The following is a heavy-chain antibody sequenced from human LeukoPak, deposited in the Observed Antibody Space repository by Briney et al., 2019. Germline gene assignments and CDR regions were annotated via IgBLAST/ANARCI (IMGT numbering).Heavy chain of an antibody. D-gene: IGHD2-2*01. J-gene: IGHJ4*02. CDR2: INHSGST. CDR1: GGSFSGYY. V-gene: IGHV4-34*01. CDR3: ASSSGSSYLDY. Sequence: SETLSLTCAVYGGSFSGYYWSWIRQPPGKGLEWIGEINHSGSTNYNPSLKSRVTISVDTSKNQFSLKLSSVTAADTAVYYCASSSGSSYLDYWGQGTLVTVSS.